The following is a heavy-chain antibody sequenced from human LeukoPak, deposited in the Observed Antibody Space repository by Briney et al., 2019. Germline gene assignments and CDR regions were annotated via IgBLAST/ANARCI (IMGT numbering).Heavy chain of an antibody. CDR3: ARSGSSSWYGNWFDP. V-gene: IGHV3-21*01. D-gene: IGHD6-13*01. CDR1: GFTFSSYS. J-gene: IGHJ5*02. CDR2: ISSSSSYI. Sequence: TGGSLRLSCAASGFTFSSYSMNWVRQAPGKGLEWVSSISSSSSYIYYADSVKGRFTISRDYAKNSLYLQMNSLRAEDTAVYYCARSGSSSWYGNWFDPWGQGTLVTVSS.